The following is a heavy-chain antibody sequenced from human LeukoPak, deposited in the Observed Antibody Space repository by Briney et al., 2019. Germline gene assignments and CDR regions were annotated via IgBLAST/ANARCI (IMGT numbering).Heavy chain of an antibody. CDR3: VTYGSPWNRVDH. CDR1: GFTFSLYN. D-gene: IGHD1-1*01. V-gene: IGHV3-21*01. J-gene: IGHJ4*02. Sequence: PGGSLRLSCAASGFTFSLYNMNWVRQAPRKGLEWVASMSSSTTHINYADSVNGRFTISRDNTNNLLFLQMNSVRAEDTAVYYCVTYGSPWNRVDHWGQGTLVTVSS. CDR2: MSSSTTHI.